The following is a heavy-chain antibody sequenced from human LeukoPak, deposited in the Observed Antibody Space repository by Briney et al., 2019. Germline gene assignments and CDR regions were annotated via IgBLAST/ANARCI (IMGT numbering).Heavy chain of an antibody. CDR3: ARKYCSGGSCFTGAYYYYGMDV. D-gene: IGHD2-15*01. J-gene: IGHJ6*02. CDR2: ISGSGGST. V-gene: IGHV3-23*01. CDR1: GFTFSSYA. Sequence: GGSLRLSCAASGFTFSSYAMSWVHQAPGKGLEWVSAISGSGGSTYYADSVKGRFTISRDNSKNTLYLQMNSLRAEDTAVYYCARKYCSGGSCFTGAYYYYGMDVWGQGTTVTVSS.